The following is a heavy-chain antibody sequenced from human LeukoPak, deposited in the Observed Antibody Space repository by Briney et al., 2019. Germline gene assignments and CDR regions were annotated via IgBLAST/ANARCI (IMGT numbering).Heavy chain of an antibody. D-gene: IGHD1-1*01. CDR1: GFTFSSYA. Sequence: GGSLRLSCAASGFTFSSYAMSWVRQAPGKGLEWVSTISGSGGSTYYADSGKGRFTVSRDNSKNTLYLQMNSLRAEDTAVYYCQAGSWNDFSFDPWGQGTLVTVSS. CDR3: QAGSWNDFSFDP. CDR2: ISGSGGST. J-gene: IGHJ5*02. V-gene: IGHV3-23*01.